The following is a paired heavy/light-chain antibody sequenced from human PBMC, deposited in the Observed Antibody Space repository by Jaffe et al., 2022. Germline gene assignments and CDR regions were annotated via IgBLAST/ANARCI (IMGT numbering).Heavy chain of an antibody. J-gene: IGHJ4*02. CDR3: VRLDWTDVAY. CDR2: ISHDGSEK. V-gene: IGHV3-7*01. D-gene: IGHD1-1*01. CDR1: GFPFSHYW. Sequence: DVYVVQSGGGLVQPGGSLRLSCAASGFPFSHYWMNWVRQVPGKGLEWVASISHDGSEKYFVDSVKGRFTISRDNTKDSGYLQMNSLRAEDTAVYYCVRLDWTDVAYWGQGSPVTVSS.
Light chain of an antibody. CDR1: TGAVTSGHH. J-gene: IGLJ3*02. V-gene: IGLV7-46*01. CDR3: LLSYSGAWV. Sequence: QAVVTQEPSLTVSPGGTVTLTCDSSTGAVTSGHHPYWFQQKPGQAPRTLIYATSKKHSWTPARFSGSLFGGKAALTLSGAQPEDEAEYHCLLSYSGAWVFGGGTKLTVL. CDR2: ATS.